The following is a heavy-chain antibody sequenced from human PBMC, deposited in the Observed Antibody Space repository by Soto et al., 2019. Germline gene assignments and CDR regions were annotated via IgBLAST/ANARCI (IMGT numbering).Heavy chain of an antibody. D-gene: IGHD3-22*01. Sequence: KASETLSLTCTVSGGSISSYYWSWIRQPPGKGLEWIGYIYYSGDTNYNPSLKSRVIISLDTSKNQFSLKLSSVTAADTAVYYCARSPTYYYDSSGYPDGMDVWGQGTTVTVSS. J-gene: IGHJ6*02. CDR3: ARSPTYYYDSSGYPDGMDV. CDR2: IYYSGDT. V-gene: IGHV4-59*01. CDR1: GGSISSYY.